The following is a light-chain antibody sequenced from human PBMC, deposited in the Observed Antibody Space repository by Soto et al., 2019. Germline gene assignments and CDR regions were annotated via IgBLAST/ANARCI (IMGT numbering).Light chain of an antibody. CDR3: SSYTSSATWV. CDR1: SSDGGGYRY. J-gene: IGLJ3*02. CDR2: EVS. Sequence: QSALTQPAAVSGSPGQSITISCTGTSSDGGGYRYVSWYQQSPGEAPILIIYEVSNRPSGISNRFSGSKSGNTASLIISGLQAEDEADYYCSSYTSSATWVFGGGTKLTVL. V-gene: IGLV2-14*01.